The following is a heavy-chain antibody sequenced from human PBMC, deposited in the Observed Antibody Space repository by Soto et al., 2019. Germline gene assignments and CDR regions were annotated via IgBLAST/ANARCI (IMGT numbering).Heavy chain of an antibody. Sequence: EVQLFESGGGLVQPGGSLRLSCAASGFTFSSYGMSWVRQAPGKGLEWVSAISGSGGRTYYADSVKGRFTISRDNSKNTLYLQKTSLRAEETAVYYCAKDIVVVPAAILLTYYYYGMDVWGQGTTVTVSS. CDR1: GFTFSSYG. D-gene: IGHD2-2*02. V-gene: IGHV3-23*01. CDR3: AKDIVVVPAAILLTYYYYGMDV. CDR2: ISGSGGRT. J-gene: IGHJ6*02.